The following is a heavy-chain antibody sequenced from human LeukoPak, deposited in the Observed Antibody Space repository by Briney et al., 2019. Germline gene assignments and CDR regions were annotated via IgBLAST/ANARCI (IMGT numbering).Heavy chain of an antibody. V-gene: IGHV1-46*01. CDR1: GYTFTSYY. CDR2: INPSGGST. Sequence: ASVKVSCKASGYTFTSYYMHWVRQAPGQGLEWMGIINPSGGSTSYAQKFKGRVTMTRDMSTSTVYMELSSLRSEETAVYYCARVIAAAGTGYGVFDYWGQGTLVTVSS. CDR3: ARVIAAAGTGYGVFDY. J-gene: IGHJ4*02. D-gene: IGHD6-13*01.